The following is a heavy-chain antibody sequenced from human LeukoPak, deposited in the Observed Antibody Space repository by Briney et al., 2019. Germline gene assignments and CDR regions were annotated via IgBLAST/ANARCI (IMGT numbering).Heavy chain of an antibody. CDR1: GGSISSYY. CDR2: IYYSGST. V-gene: IGHV4-59*01. CDR3: ARGRVSSSSWQSVYYYYLYMDV. D-gene: IGHD6-13*01. J-gene: IGHJ6*03. Sequence: TSETLSLTCTVSGGSISSYYWNWIRQPPGKGLEWIGYIYYSGSTNYNPSLKSRVTISVDTSKNQFSLKLSSVTAADTAVYFCARGRVSSSSWQSVYYYYLYMDVWGKGSTVTVSS.